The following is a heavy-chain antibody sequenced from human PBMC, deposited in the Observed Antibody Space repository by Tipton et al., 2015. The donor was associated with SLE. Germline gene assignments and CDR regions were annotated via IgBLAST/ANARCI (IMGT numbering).Heavy chain of an antibody. J-gene: IGHJ3*02. CDR1: GFTFSSYA. D-gene: IGHD6-19*01. V-gene: IGHV3-23*01. CDR3: ARGGQWLVSADGFDI. Sequence: SLRLSCAASGFTFSSYAMSWVRQAPGKGLEWVSAISGSGGSTYYADSVKGRFTISRDNSKNSLYLQMNSLRAEDTAVYYCARGGQWLVSADGFDIWGQGTMVTVSS. CDR2: ISGSGGST.